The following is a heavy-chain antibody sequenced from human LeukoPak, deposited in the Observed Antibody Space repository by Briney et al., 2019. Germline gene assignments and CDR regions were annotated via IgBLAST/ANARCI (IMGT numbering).Heavy chain of an antibody. CDR3: ARGRYSSSWYGPRRYNWFDP. CDR2: IYYSGST. Sequence: PSETLSLTCTVSGDSISDYYWNWIRQPPGKGLEWIGYIYYSGSTNYNPSLKSRVTISVDTSKNQFSLKLSSVTAADTAVYYCARGRYSSSWYGPRRYNWFDPWGQGTLVTVSS. V-gene: IGHV4-59*12. J-gene: IGHJ5*02. CDR1: GDSISDYY. D-gene: IGHD6-13*01.